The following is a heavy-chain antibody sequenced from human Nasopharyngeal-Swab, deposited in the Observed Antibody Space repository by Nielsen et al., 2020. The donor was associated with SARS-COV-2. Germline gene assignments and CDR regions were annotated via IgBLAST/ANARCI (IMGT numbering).Heavy chain of an antibody. CDR2: IGRYGTDI. CDR1: GFTFRDYS. J-gene: IGHJ6*02. D-gene: IGHD3-3*01. CDR3: ARGSVFGVANGMDV. Sequence: GESLKISCAASGFTFRDYSMNWVRQAPGKGPEWVSSIGRYGTDIFHADSVKGRFSVFRDAANKSIYLQMRSLRAEDTAVYYCARGSVFGVANGMDVRGQGTTVTVSS. V-gene: IGHV3-21*01.